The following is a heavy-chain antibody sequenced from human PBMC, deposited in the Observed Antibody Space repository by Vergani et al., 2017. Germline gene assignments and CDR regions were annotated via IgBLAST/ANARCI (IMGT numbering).Heavy chain of an antibody. Sequence: QLQLQESGPGLVKPSETLSLTCTVSGGSISSSSYYWGWIRQPPGKGLEWIGSIYYSGSTYYNPSLKSRVTISVDTSKNQFSLKLSSVTAADTAVYYCARNNWNDPRYNWFDPWGQGTLVTVSS. D-gene: IGHD1-1*01. CDR3: ARNNWNDPRYNWFDP. V-gene: IGHV4-39*07. CDR2: IYYSGST. J-gene: IGHJ5*02. CDR1: GGSISSSSYY.